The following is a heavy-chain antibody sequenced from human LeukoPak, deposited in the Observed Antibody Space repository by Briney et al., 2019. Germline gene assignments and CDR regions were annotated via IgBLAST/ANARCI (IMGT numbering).Heavy chain of an antibody. Sequence: GGSLRLSCAASGFTFSSYGMHWVRQAPGKGLEWVAVISYDGSNKYYADSVKGRFTISRDNSKNTLYLQMNSLRAEDTAVYYCARGRANYYDSSGYRYYYYYMDVWGKGTTVTVSS. D-gene: IGHD3-22*01. CDR3: ARGRANYYDSSGYRYYYYYMDV. CDR2: ISYDGSNK. CDR1: GFTFSSYG. V-gene: IGHV3-30*19. J-gene: IGHJ6*03.